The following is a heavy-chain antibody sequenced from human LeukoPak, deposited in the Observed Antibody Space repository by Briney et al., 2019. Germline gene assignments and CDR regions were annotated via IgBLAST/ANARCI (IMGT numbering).Heavy chain of an antibody. Sequence: GGSLRLSCTASGFTFNDYGMHWVRQAPGKGLEWVAFISYDGSNQYYAASLKGRFTISRDNSKNTLYLQVNSLRGEDTAVYYCAKWLHALDYWGQGTLVTVSS. CDR3: AKWLHALDY. CDR1: GFTFNDYG. D-gene: IGHD6-19*01. J-gene: IGHJ4*02. CDR2: ISYDGSNQ. V-gene: IGHV3-30*18.